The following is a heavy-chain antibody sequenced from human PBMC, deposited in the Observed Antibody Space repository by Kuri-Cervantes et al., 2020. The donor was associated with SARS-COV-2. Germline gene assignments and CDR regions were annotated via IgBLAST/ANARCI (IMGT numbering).Heavy chain of an antibody. D-gene: IGHD4-11*01. CDR3: AKDREGGVTTGYYGMDV. Sequence: GESLKISCAASGFAFSSYSMNWVRQAPGKGLEWVSSISSSSSYIYYADSVKGRFTISRDNAKNSLYLQMNSLRAEDTAVYYCAKDREGGVTTGYYGMDVWGQGTTVTVSS. CDR1: GFAFSSYS. J-gene: IGHJ6*02. CDR2: ISSSSSYI. V-gene: IGHV3-21*01.